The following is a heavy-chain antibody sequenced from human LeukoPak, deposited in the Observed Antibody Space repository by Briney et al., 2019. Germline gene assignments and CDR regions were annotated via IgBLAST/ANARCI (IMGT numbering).Heavy chain of an antibody. Sequence: ASVKVSCKASGYTFTSYAMHWVRQAPGQRLEWMGWINAGNGNTKYSQKFQGRVTITRDTSASTAYMELRSLRSDDTAVYYCARDGIVGAPNNWFDPWGQGTLVTVSS. CDR3: ARDGIVGAPNNWFDP. D-gene: IGHD1-26*01. J-gene: IGHJ5*02. CDR1: GYTFTSYA. V-gene: IGHV1-3*01. CDR2: INAGNGNT.